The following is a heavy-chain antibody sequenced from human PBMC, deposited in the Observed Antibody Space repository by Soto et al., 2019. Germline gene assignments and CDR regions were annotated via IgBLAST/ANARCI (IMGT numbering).Heavy chain of an antibody. J-gene: IGHJ3*02. CDR3: ARDGVRGVIIPHDAFDI. CDR1: GGSISSYY. V-gene: IGHV4-59*01. D-gene: IGHD3-10*01. Sequence: QVQLQESGPGLVKPSETLSLTCTVSGGSISSYYWSWIRQPPGKGLEWIGYIYYSGSTNYNPSLKSRFTISVDTSKNQFSLKLSSVTAADTAVYYCARDGVRGVIIPHDAFDIWGQGTMVTVSS. CDR2: IYYSGST.